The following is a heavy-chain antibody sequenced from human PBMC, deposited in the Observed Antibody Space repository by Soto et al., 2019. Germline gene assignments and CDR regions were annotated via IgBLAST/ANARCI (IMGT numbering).Heavy chain of an antibody. CDR2: INAGNGNT. D-gene: IGHD3-10*01. CDR1: GYTFTSYA. J-gene: IGHJ5*02. Sequence: ASVKVSCKASGYTFTSYAMHWVRQAPGQRLEWMGWINAGNGNTKYSQKFQGRVTITRDTSASTAYMELSSLRSEDTAVYYCAREGYGSGSRTRVIGHNWFDPWGQGTLVTVSS. V-gene: IGHV1-3*01. CDR3: AREGYGSGSRTRVIGHNWFDP.